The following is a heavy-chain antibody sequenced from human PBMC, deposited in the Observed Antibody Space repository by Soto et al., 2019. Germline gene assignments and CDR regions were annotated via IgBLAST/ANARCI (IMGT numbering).Heavy chain of an antibody. CDR2: IYYSGST. Sequence: PSETLSLTCTVSGGSISSSSYYWGWIRQPPGKGLEWIGSIYYSGSTYYNPSLESRVTISVDTSKNQFSLKLSSVTAADTAVYYCARNDYGDYYLFWGQGTLVTVSS. D-gene: IGHD4-17*01. V-gene: IGHV4-39*01. J-gene: IGHJ4*02. CDR3: ARNDYGDYYLF. CDR1: GGSISSSSYY.